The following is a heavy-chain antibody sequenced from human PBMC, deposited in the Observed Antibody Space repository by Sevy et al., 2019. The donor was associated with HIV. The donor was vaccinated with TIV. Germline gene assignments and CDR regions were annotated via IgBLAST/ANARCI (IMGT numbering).Heavy chain of an antibody. Sequence: GGSLRLSCAASGFTLRSFVMSWVRQAPGKGLEWVSTISGSGGTTTYADSVKGRFTISRDNSKNTLFMQMNSLRAEDTAVYYCAKGIFNYMDVWGKGTTVTFSS. CDR3: AKGIFNYMDV. V-gene: IGHV3-23*01. J-gene: IGHJ6*03. CDR2: ISGSGGTT. CDR1: GFTLRSFV.